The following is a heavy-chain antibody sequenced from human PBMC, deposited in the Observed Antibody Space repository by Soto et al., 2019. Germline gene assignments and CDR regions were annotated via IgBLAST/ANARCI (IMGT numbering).Heavy chain of an antibody. CDR1: GGSISSYY. CDR3: ALAAAGTGLFDY. CDR2: IYYNGST. Sequence: QVQLQESGPGLVKPSETLSLTCTVSGGSISSYYWSWIRQPPGKGLEWIGYIYYNGSTNYNPSLKSRVSISVDTPKNQFSLKLSSVTAADTAVYYCALAAAGTGLFDYWGQGTLVTVSS. V-gene: IGHV4-59*01. J-gene: IGHJ4*02. D-gene: IGHD6-13*01.